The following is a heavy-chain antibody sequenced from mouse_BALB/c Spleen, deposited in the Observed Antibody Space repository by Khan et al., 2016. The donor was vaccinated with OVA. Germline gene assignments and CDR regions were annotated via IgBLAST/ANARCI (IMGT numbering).Heavy chain of an antibody. CDR1: RFTISSYG. J-gene: IGHJ2*01. CDR3: ARSAI. CDR2: IDSNGGST. Sequence: EVQLVESGAGIVQPGGSLKLSCAASRFTISSYGMSSVRQTPDKRLELVATIDSNGGSTDYPDSVKRRSTISGDNAKNALYLQMRSLNSEDTAMYYCARSAIWGQGTTPTVSS. V-gene: IGHV5-6-3*01. D-gene: IGHD2-12*01.